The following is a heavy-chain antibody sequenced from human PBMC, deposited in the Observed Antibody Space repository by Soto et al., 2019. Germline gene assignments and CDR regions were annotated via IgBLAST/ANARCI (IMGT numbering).Heavy chain of an antibody. CDR3: AHLPCRWAGAY. D-gene: IGHD1-26*01. Sequence: QITLKESGPTLVKPTQTLTLTCTFSGFSLSTSGVGVGWIRQPPGKALEWLALIYWDDDKRYSPSLKSRLTITQDTTKTQVVRTMPNMDPVDTATYSCAHLPCRWAGAYWGQGTLVTVSS. V-gene: IGHV2-5*02. CDR1: GFSLSTSGVG. J-gene: IGHJ4*02. CDR2: IYWDDDK.